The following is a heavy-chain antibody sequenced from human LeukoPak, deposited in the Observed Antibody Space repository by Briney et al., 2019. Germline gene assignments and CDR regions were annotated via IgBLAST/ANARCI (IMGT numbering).Heavy chain of an antibody. J-gene: IGHJ6*03. D-gene: IGHD6-19*01. CDR2: INHSGST. CDR3: ASIRRPYSSGWYRKFHYYYMDV. V-gene: IGHV4-34*01. CDR1: GGSFSGYY. Sequence: PSETLSLTCAVYGGSFSGYYWSWIRQPPGKGLEWIGEINHSGSTNYNPSLKSRVTISVDTPKNQFSLKLSSVTAADTAVYYCASIRRPYSSGWYRKFHYYYMDVWGKGTTVTVSS.